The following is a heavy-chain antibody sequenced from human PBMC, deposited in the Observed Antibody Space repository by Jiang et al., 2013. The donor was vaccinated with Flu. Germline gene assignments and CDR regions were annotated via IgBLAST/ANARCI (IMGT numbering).Heavy chain of an antibody. CDR1: GFTFNTFG. CDR3: ATDTQHRVLQQ. CDR2: ILYDGSYK. D-gene: IGHD6-13*01. Sequence: QLVESGGGVVQSGGSLRLSCAASGFTFNTFGVHRVRQAPGKGLEWVALILYDGSYKYYADSVKGRFTISRDNSKNTLYLQMSSLRAEDRAVYYCATDTQHRVLQQWGQGTLV. J-gene: IGHJ1*01. V-gene: IGHV3-30*02.